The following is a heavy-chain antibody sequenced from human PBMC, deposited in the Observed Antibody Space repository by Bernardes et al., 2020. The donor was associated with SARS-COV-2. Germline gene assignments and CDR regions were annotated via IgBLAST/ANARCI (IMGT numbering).Heavy chain of an antibody. CDR3: VRGPSDGHGRFEY. V-gene: IGHV3-74*01. CDR1: GFTFSTFW. D-gene: IGHD2-21*01. CDR2: ITPDGSAT. Sequence: GGSLRLSCAASGFTFSTFWMHWGRQTPGRGLVWVSRITPDGSATDYADSVKGRFIISRDNAKNTVYLQMNSLRVEDTAVYYCVRGPSDGHGRFEYWGQGTLGTVSS. J-gene: IGHJ4*02.